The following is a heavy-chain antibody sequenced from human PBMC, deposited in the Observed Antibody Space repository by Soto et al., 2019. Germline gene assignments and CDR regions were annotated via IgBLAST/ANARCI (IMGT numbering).Heavy chain of an antibody. CDR1: GYTFTSYA. V-gene: IGHV1-3*01. CDR3: AREWGSGWYWFDP. J-gene: IGHJ5*02. Sequence: GASVKVSCNASGYTFTSYAMHWVRQAPGQRLEWMGWINAGNGNTKYSQKFQGRVTITRDTSASTAYMELSSLRSEDTAVYYCAREWGSGWYWFDPWGQGTLVTVSS. CDR2: INAGNGNT. D-gene: IGHD6-19*01.